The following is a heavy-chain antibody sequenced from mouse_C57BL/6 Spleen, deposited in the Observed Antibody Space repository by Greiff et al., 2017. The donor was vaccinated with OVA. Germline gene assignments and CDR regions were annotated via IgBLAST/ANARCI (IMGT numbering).Heavy chain of an antibody. CDR3: ARSGDFYDGYYVDY. D-gene: IGHD2-3*01. CDR2: IYPGSGST. V-gene: IGHV1-55*01. J-gene: IGHJ2*01. Sequence: QVQLKQPGAELVKPGASVKMSCKASGYTFTSYWITWVKQRPGQGLEWIGDIYPGSGSTNYNEKFKSKATLTVDTSSSTAYMQLSSLTSEDSAVYYCARSGDFYDGYYVDYWGQGTTLTVSS. CDR1: GYTFTSYW.